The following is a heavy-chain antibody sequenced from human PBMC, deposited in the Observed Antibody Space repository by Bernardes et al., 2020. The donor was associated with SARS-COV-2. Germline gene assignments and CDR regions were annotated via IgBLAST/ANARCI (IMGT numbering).Heavy chain of an antibody. V-gene: IGHV3-33*08. CDR3: ARRFCTYNGCHSNFYGMGV. CDR2: LWYDGSNK. J-gene: IGHJ6*02. CDR1: GLTLRSYG. Sequence: GGSLRLSCVPSGLTLRSYGLNWARLAPGKWLACVAALWYDGSNKYYAESVRGRFAISRDNSKNTVYLQMHSLRAEDTAVYYCARRFCTYNGCHSNFYGMGVWGQGHTV. D-gene: IGHD1-20*01.